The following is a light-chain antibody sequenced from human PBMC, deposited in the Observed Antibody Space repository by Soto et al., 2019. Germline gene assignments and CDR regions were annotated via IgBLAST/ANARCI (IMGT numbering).Light chain of an antibody. CDR2: LGS. Sequence: DIVMTQSPLSLPVTPGEPASISCRSSHSLLHINGYNYLDWYLQKPGQSPQLLIYLGSDRASGVPDRFSGSGSGTDFTLKISRVEAEDVGVYYCMQALQTPWTFGQGTKVDIK. CDR1: HSLLHINGYNY. CDR3: MQALQTPWT. V-gene: IGKV2-28*01. J-gene: IGKJ1*01.